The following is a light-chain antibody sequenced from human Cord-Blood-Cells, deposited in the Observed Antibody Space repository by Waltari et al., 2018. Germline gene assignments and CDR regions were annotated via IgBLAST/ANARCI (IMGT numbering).Light chain of an antibody. CDR3: CSYAGSSTLV. J-gene: IGLJ3*02. CDR2: DGS. CDR1: SSDVGSYNL. V-gene: IGLV2-23*01. Sequence: QSALTQPASVSGSPGQSITISCTGTSSDVGSYNLFSWYQQIPVKAPKLMIYDGSKRPSVVSTRFSGSKSCNTASLTISGLQAEDEADYYCCSYAGSSTLVFGGGTKLTVL.